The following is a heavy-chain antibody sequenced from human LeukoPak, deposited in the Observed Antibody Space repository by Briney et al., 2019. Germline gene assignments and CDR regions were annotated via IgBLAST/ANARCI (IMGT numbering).Heavy chain of an antibody. CDR1: GFTFSDYY. J-gene: IGHJ4*02. D-gene: IGHD3-22*01. V-gene: IGHV3-11*01. Sequence: GGSLRLSCAASGFTFSDYYMSWIRQAPGKGLEWVSYISSSGSTIYYADSVKGRFTIPRDNAKNSLYLQMNSLRAEDTAVYYCARALYYYDSSGYYAGYWGQGTLVTVSS. CDR3: ARALYYYDSSGYYAGY. CDR2: ISSSGSTI.